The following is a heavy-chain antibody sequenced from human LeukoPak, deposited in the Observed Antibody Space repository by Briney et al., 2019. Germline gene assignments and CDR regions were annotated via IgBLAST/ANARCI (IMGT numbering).Heavy chain of an antibody. CDR1: GFTFSSYS. CDR3: ARVKVGVVNHYGMDV. D-gene: IGHD3-3*01. CDR2: ISSSSSTI. V-gene: IGHV3-48*01. J-gene: IGHJ6*02. Sequence: PGGSLRLSCAASGFTFSSYSMNWVRQAPGKGREWVSYISSSSSTIYYADFVKGRFTISRDNAKNSLYLQMNSLRAEDTAVYYCARVKVGVVNHYGMDVWGQGTTVTVSS.